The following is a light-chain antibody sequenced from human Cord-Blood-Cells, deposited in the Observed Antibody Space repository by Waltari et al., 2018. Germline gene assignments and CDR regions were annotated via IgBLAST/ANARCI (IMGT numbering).Light chain of an antibody. Sequence: QSALTQPASVSGSPGQSITISCTGTSSDVGRYNLVSWYQQHPGKAPKLMIYEVSKRPSGVSNRFSGSRSGNTASLTISGLQAEDEADYYCCSDAGSSTYVFGTGTKVTV. V-gene: IGLV2-23*02. CDR2: EVS. J-gene: IGLJ1*01. CDR3: CSDAGSSTYV. CDR1: SSDVGRYNL.